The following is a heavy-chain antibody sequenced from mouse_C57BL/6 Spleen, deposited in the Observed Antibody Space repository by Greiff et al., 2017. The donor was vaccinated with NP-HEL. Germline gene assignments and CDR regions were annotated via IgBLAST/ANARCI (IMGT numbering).Heavy chain of an antibody. CDR3: ARRITTVEFAY. CDR1: GYTFTDYN. V-gene: IGHV1-18*01. D-gene: IGHD1-1*01. CDR2: INPNNGGT. Sequence: EVKLMESGPELVKPGASVKIPCKASGYTFTDYNMDWVKQSHGKSLEWIGDINPNNGGTIYNQKFKGKATLTVDKSSSTAYMELRSLTSEDTAVYYCARRITTVEFAYWGQGTLVTVSA. J-gene: IGHJ3*01.